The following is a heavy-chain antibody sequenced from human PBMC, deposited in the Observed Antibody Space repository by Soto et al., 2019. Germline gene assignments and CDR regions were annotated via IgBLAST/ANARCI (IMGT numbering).Heavy chain of an antibody. CDR1: GYTFTSYY. J-gene: IGHJ6*02. CDR2: INPSSGST. D-gene: IGHD2-2*01. V-gene: IGHV1-46*01. CDR3: ERGHCSSTSCYEGYYYYYGMDV. Sequence: QVQLVQSGAEVKKPGASVKVSCKASGYTFTSYYVHWVRQAPGQGLEWMGIINPSSGSTSYAQKFQGRGTLTRDTSTSTVYMELGRLRSDGTAGYYCERGHCSSTSCYEGYYYYYGMDVWGQGTTVTVSS.